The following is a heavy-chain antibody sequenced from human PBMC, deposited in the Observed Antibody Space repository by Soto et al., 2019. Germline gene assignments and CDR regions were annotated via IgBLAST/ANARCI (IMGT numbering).Heavy chain of an antibody. D-gene: IGHD2-2*01. J-gene: IGHJ5*02. CDR2: INPSGGYT. Sequence: ASVKVSCKASGYTFTSYYMNWVRQAPGQGLEWLGIINPSGGYTTYAQRFLGRVTMTSDTSTSTVHMELGSLTSEDTAVYYCAREIVLVPAATWFDPWGQGTLVTVSS. CDR3: AREIVLVPAATWFDP. CDR1: GYTFTSYY. V-gene: IGHV1-46*01.